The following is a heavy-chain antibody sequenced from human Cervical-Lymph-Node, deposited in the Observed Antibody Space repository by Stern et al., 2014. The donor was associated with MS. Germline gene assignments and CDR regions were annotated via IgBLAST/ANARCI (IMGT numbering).Heavy chain of an antibody. V-gene: IGHV1-69*01. Sequence: QVLLVQSRAAVPKPGSSVKGPCKASGGTLSKFPSSWVRQAPGQGLEWMGGFFPVFGTPPYRQEFRGRITIAADVSTSTVYMELSSLRSDDTAVYYCALSSETSDRWYSLGYDLWGQGTLVTVSS. CDR2: FFPVFGTP. J-gene: IGHJ5*02. D-gene: IGHD6-13*01. CDR3: ALSSETSDRWYSLGYDL. CDR1: GGTLSKFP.